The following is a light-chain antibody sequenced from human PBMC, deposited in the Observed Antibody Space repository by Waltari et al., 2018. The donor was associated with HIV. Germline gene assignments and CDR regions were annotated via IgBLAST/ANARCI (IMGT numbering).Light chain of an antibody. CDR1: QTINNW. V-gene: IGKV1-5*03. J-gene: IGKJ2*01. Sequence: DRVTITCRASQTINNWLAWYQQKPGKAPKLLIYKASTLDSGVPSRFSGNGSGTEFTLTISSLQPDDLATYYCQHYDNYSPYTFGQGTKLEIK. CDR2: KAS. CDR3: QHYDNYSPYT.